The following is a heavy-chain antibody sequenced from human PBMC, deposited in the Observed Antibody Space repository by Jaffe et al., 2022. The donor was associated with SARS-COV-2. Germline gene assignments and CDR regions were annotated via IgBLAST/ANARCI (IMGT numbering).Heavy chain of an antibody. D-gene: IGHD3-22*01. CDR2: ISYDGSNK. J-gene: IGHJ3*02. CDR1: GFTFSSYA. CDR3: AREKYYDSSGYSSYAFDI. Sequence: QVQLVESGGGVVQPGRSLRLSCAASGFTFSSYAMHWVRQAPGKGLEWVAVISYDGSNKYYADSVKGRFTISRDNSKNTLYLQMNSLRAEDTAVYYCAREKYYDSSGYSSYAFDIWGQGTMVTVSS. V-gene: IGHV3-30-3*01.